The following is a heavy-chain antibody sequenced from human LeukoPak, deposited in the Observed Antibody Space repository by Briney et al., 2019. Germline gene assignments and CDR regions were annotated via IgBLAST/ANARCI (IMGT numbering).Heavy chain of an antibody. CDR2: ISSSGSTI. J-gene: IGHJ4*02. V-gene: IGHV3-11*01. D-gene: IGHD6-6*01. CDR3: AREGNEYSSSSAVY. CDR1: GLTFSDYY. Sequence: GGSLRLSCAASGLTFSDYYMSWIRQAPGKGLEWVSYISSSGSTIYYADSVKGRFTISRDNAKNSLYLQMNSLRAEDTAVYYCAREGNEYSSSSAVYWGQGTLVTVSS.